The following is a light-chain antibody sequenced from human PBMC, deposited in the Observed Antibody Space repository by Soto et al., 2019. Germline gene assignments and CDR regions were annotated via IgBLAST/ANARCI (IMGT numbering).Light chain of an antibody. CDR2: AAS. V-gene: IGKV1-39*01. CDR1: QSISSY. CDR3: QQSYSTPRT. J-gene: IGKJ1*01. Sequence: DIQMTQSPASLSASVGDRVTITCRASQSISSYLNWYQQKPGKAPKLLIYAASSLQSGVPSRFSGSGSGTDFTLTISSLQPEDFANYYCQQSYSTPRTFGQGPKVEIK.